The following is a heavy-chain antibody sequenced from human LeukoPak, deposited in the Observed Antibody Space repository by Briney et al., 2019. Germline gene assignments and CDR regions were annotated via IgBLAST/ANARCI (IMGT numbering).Heavy chain of an antibody. J-gene: IGHJ4*02. CDR3: AKGRQRSDVWRFAY. D-gene: IGHD3-3*01. CDR2: LSASGGRT. CDR1: GFTFSDSA. Sequence: PGEALILSCAPSGFTFSDSAMNWVRHAPGEGLEWVSSLSASGGRTYSADPVKGPCPISRDNSRNTVFLQMTRLKADDTDVYYCAKGRQRSDVWRFAYWARGPLVTVPS. V-gene: IGHV3-23*01.